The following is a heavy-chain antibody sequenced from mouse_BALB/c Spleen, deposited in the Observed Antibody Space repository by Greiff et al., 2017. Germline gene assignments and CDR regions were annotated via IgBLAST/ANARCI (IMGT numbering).Heavy chain of an antibody. V-gene: IGHV2-2*02. CDR1: GFSLTSYG. D-gene: IGHD2-4*01. Sequence: QVHVKQSGPGLVQPSQSLSITCTVSGFSLTSYGVHWVRQSPGKGLEWLGVIWSGGSTDYNAAFISRLSISKDNSKSQVFFKMNSLQANDTAIYYCARSYDYDGYYYAMDYWGQGTSVTVSS. CDR3: ARSYDYDGYYYAMDY. J-gene: IGHJ4*01. CDR2: IWSGGST.